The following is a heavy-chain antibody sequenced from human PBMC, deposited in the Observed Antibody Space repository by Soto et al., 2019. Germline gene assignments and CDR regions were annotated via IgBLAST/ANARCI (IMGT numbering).Heavy chain of an antibody. D-gene: IGHD2-2*01. Sequence: GGSLRLSCAASGFTFSSYAMSWVRQAPGKGLEWVSAISGSGGSTYYADSVKGRFTISRDNSKNTLYLQMNSLRAEDTAVYYCAKPLGPAEPTHYYYYYMDVWGKGTTVTVSS. CDR3: AKPLGPAEPTHYYYYYMDV. CDR2: ISGSGGST. CDR1: GFTFSSYA. V-gene: IGHV3-23*01. J-gene: IGHJ6*03.